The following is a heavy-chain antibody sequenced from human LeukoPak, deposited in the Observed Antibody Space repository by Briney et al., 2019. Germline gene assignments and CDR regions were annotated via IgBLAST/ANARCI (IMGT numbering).Heavy chain of an antibody. D-gene: IGHD6-13*01. CDR3: AKLLCGYRYSSSCPDPFDY. V-gene: IGHV3-30*02. Sequence: PWGSLRLSCAASGFTFSSYGMHWVRQVPGKGLEWVAFIRYDGSNKYYADSVKGRFTISRDNSKNTLYLQMNSLRAEDTAVYYCAKLLCGYRYSSSCPDPFDYWGQGTLVTVSS. J-gene: IGHJ4*02. CDR1: GFTFSSYG. CDR2: IRYDGSNK.